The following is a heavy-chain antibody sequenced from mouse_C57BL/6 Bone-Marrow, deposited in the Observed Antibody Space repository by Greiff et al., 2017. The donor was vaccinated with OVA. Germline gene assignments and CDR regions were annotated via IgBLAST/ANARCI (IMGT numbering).Heavy chain of an antibody. D-gene: IGHD2-4*01. CDR2: IDPSDSYT. CDR1: GYTFTSYW. V-gene: IGHV1-69*01. Sequence: QVQLKQSGAELVMPGASVKLSCKASGYTFTSYWMHWVKQRPGQGLEWIGEIDPSDSYTNYNQKFKGKSTLTVDKSSSTAYMQLSSLTSEDSAVYYCAREDYDYAWFAYWGQGTLVTVSA. CDR3: AREDYDYAWFAY. J-gene: IGHJ3*01.